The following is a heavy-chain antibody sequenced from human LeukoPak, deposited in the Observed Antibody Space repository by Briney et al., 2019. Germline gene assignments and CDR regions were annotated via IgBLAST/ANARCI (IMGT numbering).Heavy chain of an antibody. CDR3: APLVGSGSYPY. CDR2: INPSGGST. Sequence: ASVKVSCKASGYTFTSYYMHWVRQAPGQGLEWMGIINPSGGSTSYAQKFQGRVTMTRNASISTAYMELSSLRSEDTAVYYCAPLVGSGSYPYWGQGTLVTVSS. CDR1: GYTFTSYY. D-gene: IGHD3-10*01. J-gene: IGHJ4*02. V-gene: IGHV1-46*01.